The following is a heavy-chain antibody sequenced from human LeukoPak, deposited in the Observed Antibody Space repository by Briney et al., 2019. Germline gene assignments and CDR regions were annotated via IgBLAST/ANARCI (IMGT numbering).Heavy chain of an antibody. CDR3: ARDRGLELLNY. CDR1: GFTFSSYE. J-gene: IGHJ4*02. V-gene: IGHV3-48*03. CDR2: ISSSGSTI. Sequence: PGGPLRLSCAASGFTFSSYEMNWVRQAPGKGLEWVSYISSSGSTIYYADSVKGRFTISRDNAKNSLYLQMNSLRAEDTAVYYCARDRGLELLNYWGQGTLVTVSS. D-gene: IGHD1-7*01.